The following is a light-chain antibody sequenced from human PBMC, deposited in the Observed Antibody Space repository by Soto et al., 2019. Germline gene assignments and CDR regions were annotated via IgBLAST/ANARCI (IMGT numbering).Light chain of an antibody. V-gene: IGKV4-1*01. J-gene: IGKJ4*01. CDR2: WAS. CDR3: QQFYSTPPT. CDR1: QSVLYSSNNKNY. Sequence: DIVMTQSPDSLAVSLGERATINCKSSQSVLYSSNNKNYLAWYQQKPGQPPKLLIYWASTRESGVPDRFSGSGSGTDFTLTISSLHAEDVAVYSCQQFYSTPPTFGGGTKVDIK.